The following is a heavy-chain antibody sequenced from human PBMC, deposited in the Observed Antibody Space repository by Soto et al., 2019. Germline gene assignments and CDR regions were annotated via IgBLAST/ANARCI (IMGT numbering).Heavy chain of an antibody. J-gene: IGHJ4*02. CDR1: GFTFSSYW. CDR3: ARAYGSGSLSGY. V-gene: IGHV3-7*01. Sequence: EVQLVESGGGLVQPGGSLRLSCAASGFTFSSYWMSWVRQAPGKGLEWVANIKQDGSEKYNVDFVKGRFTISRDNAKNSLYLQMNSLRVEDTAVYYCARAYGSGSLSGYWGKGTLVTVSS. D-gene: IGHD3-10*01. CDR2: IKQDGSEK.